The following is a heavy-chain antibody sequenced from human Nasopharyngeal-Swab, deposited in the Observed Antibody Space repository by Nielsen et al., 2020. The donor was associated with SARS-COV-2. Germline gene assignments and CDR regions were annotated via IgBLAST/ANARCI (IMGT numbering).Heavy chain of an antibody. CDR3: AREGIVGATDLSFDY. CDR2: ISYDGSNK. V-gene: IGHV3-30*03. CDR1: GFTFSSYG. Sequence: GESLKISCAASGFTFSSYGMHWVRQAPGKGLEWVAVISYDGSNKYYADSVKGRFTISRDNSKNTLYLRMNSLRAEDTAVYYCAREGIVGATDLSFDYWGQGTLVTVSS. D-gene: IGHD1-26*01. J-gene: IGHJ4*02.